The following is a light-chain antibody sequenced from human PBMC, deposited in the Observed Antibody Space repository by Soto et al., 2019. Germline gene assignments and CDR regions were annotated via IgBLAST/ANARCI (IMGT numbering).Light chain of an antibody. CDR1: QSVSSN. CDR3: HHYNNWPT. CDR2: GAS. Sequence: EIVMTQSPATLSVSPGERATLSCRASQSVSSNLAWYQQKPGQAPRLLIYGASTRATGIPARFSGSGSGTDFTLTISSLHSEDFAVYYCHHYNNWPTFGQGTKVDIK. J-gene: IGKJ1*01. V-gene: IGKV3-15*01.